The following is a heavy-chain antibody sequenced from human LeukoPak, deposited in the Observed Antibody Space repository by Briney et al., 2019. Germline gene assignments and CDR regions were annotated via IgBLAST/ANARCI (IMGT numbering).Heavy chain of an antibody. V-gene: IGHV4-59*11. CDR2: IYYSGST. CDR1: GGSISSHY. CDR3: ARAPYYYDSRGYYDYNWFDP. Sequence: LETLSLTCTVSGGSISSHYWSWIRQPPGKGLKWSGDIYYSGSTNYNPSLKSRDTISVDTSKNQFSLKLSSVTAADTAVYYCARAPYYYDSRGYYDYNWFDPWGQGTLVTVSS. D-gene: IGHD3-22*01. J-gene: IGHJ5*02.